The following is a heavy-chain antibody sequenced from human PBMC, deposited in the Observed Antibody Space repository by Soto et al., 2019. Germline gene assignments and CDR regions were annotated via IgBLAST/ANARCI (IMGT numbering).Heavy chain of an antibody. CDR2: TDYSGNT. CDR3: ARAVGDPLYYLDY. J-gene: IGHJ4*02. CDR1: SDSISSYY. D-gene: IGHD6-19*01. V-gene: IGHV4-59*08. Sequence: QVQLQESGPGLVRPSETLSLTCTVSSDSISSYYWIWIRQSPGKGLEWIGDTDYSGNTNYNPSLKSRVTISGDTSKNQFSLRLSSVTAADTAVYYCARAVGDPLYYLDYWCQGTLVTVSS.